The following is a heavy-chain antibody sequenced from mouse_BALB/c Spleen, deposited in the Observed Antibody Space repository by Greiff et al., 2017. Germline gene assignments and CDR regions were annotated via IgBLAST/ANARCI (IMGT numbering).Heavy chain of an antibody. CDR2: ISSGGSYT. D-gene: IGHD2-3*01. CDR1: GFSFSSYT. Sequence: EVLLVESGGGLVKPGGSLKLSCAASGFSFSSYTMSWVRQTPEKRLEWVATISSGGSYTYYPASVKGRFTITRDNAKNTVYLQMSILTSEDTAMYYCTRKNDCDYGESYWDFDDWGAGTTVTVSS. V-gene: IGHV5-6-4*01. J-gene: IGHJ1*01. CDR3: TRKNDCDYGESYWDFDD.